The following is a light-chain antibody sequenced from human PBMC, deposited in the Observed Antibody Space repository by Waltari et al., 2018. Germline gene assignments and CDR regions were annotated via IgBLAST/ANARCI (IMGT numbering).Light chain of an antibody. CDR2: GVS. J-gene: IGLJ2*01. CDR3: CSYAGSYTLV. Sequence: QSALTQPRSVSGSPGQSVTISCTGPSSDVGGYHYVSWYKQNPGKAPKLMIYGVSKRPAGVPDRFSGSKSGNTASLTISGLQAEDEADYYCCSYAGSYTLVFGGGTKLTVL. V-gene: IGLV2-11*01. CDR1: SSDVGGYHY.